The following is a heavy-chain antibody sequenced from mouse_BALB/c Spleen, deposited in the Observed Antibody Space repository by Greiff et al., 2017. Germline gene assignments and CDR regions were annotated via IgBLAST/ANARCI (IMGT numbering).Heavy chain of an antibody. CDR3: ARWVYYDYDGVFAY. CDR1: GFTFSSYA. V-gene: IGHV5-6-5*01. D-gene: IGHD2-4*01. CDR2: ISSGGST. J-gene: IGHJ3*01. Sequence: EVMLVESGGGLVKPGGSLKLSCAASGFTFSSYAMSWVRQTPEKRLEWVASISSGGSTYYPDSVKGRFTISRDNARNILYLQMSSLRSEDTAMYYCARWVYYDYDGVFAYWGQGTLVTVSA.